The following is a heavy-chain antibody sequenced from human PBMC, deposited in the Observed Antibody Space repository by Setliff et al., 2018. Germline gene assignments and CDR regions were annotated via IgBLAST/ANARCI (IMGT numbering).Heavy chain of an antibody. J-gene: IGHJ4*02. CDR2: VYYSGTT. D-gene: IGHD3-22*01. CDR3: ARDSALHSYHYDSSGYLDY. V-gene: IGHV4-59*01. Sequence: NPSETLSLTCTVSGGSISTYYWSWIRQTPVKGLEWIGYVYYSGTTNYNPLFKSRVTISVDRPKNQFSLKLSSVTAADTGVYYCARDSALHSYHYDSSGYLDYWARGTLVTVSS. CDR1: GGSISTYY.